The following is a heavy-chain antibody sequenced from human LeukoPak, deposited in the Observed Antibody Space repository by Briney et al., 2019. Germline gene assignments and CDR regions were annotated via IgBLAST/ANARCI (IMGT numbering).Heavy chain of an antibody. Sequence: GGSLRLSCAASGFTFSSYGMHWVRQAPGKGLEWVAVIWFDGGNKYYAESVKGRFTISRDNSKNTLYLQMNSLRAEDTAVYYCAREPHYYGMDVWGQGTTVTVSS. V-gene: IGHV3-33*01. CDR2: IWFDGGNK. CDR3: AREPHYYGMDV. CDR1: GFTFSSYG. J-gene: IGHJ6*02.